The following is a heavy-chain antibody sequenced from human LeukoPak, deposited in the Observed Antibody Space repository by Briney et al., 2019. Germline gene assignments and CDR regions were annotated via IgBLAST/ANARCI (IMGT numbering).Heavy chain of an antibody. CDR3: TTGVAVAGTRVDY. Sequence: GGSLRLSCAASGFTFSYAWVNWVRQAPGKGLEWVGRIKSRADGGTTDYAAPVTGRFTISRDDSKNTFYLQMDSLKTEDTAVYYCTTGVAVAGTRVDYWGQGTLVTVSS. CDR2: IKSRADGGTT. CDR1: GFTFSYAW. J-gene: IGHJ4*02. V-gene: IGHV3-15*01. D-gene: IGHD6-19*01.